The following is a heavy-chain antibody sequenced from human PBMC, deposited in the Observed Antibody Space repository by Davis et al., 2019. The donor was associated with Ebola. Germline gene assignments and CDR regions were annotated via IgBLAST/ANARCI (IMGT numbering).Heavy chain of an antibody. J-gene: IGHJ3*02. Sequence: GESLKISCKGSGYSFTSYWISWVRQMPGKGLEWMGIIYPGDYDTRYSPSFQGQVTISADKSISTAYLQWSSLKASDTAMYYCARPWLQQNDAFDIWGQGTMVTVSS. CDR2: IYPGDYDT. D-gene: IGHD5-18*01. V-gene: IGHV5-51*01. CDR1: GYSFTSYW. CDR3: ARPWLQQNDAFDI.